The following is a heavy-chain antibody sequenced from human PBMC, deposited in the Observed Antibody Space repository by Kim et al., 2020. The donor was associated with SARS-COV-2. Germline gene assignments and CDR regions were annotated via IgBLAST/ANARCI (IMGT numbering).Heavy chain of an antibody. CDR1: GGSISSYY. CDR2: IYYSGST. Sequence: SETLSLTCTVSGGSISSYYWSWIRQPPGKGLEWIGYIYYSGSTNYNPSLKSRVTISVDTSKNQFSLKLSSVTAADTAVYYCARHGPGDSGSYFESFYYYYYYGMDVWGQGTTVTVSS. CDR3: ARHGPGDSGSYFESFYYYYYYGMDV. V-gene: IGHV4-59*08. D-gene: IGHD1-26*01. J-gene: IGHJ6*02.